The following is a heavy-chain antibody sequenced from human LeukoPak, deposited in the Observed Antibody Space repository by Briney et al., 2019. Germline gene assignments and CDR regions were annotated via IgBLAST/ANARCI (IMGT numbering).Heavy chain of an antibody. V-gene: IGHV4-34*01. J-gene: IGHJ5*02. Sequence: PSETLSLTCAVYGGSFSGYYWSWIRQPPGKGLEWIGEINHSGSTNYNPSLKSRVTISVDTSKNQFSLKLSSVTAADTAVYYCARGRQEDIVVVVAAKVFDWFDPWSQGTLVTVSS. D-gene: IGHD2-15*01. CDR1: GGSFSGYY. CDR3: ARGRQEDIVVVVAAKVFDWFDP. CDR2: INHSGST.